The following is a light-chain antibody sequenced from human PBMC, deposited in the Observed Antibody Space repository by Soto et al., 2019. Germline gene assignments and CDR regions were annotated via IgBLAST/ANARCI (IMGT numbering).Light chain of an antibody. V-gene: IGKV3-11*01. Sequence: EIVLTQSPATLSLSPGERATLSCRASQSVSSYLAWYQQKPGQAPRLLIYDASNRATGIPARFSGSGSGTDFTLTISRLEPEDFAVYYCXXRXNWPPITFGQGTRLEI. CDR3: XXRXNWPPIT. CDR2: DAS. CDR1: QSVSSY. J-gene: IGKJ5*01.